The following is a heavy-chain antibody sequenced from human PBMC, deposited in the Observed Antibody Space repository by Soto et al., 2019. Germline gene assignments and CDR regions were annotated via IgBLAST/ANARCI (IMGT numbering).Heavy chain of an antibody. J-gene: IGHJ6*03. D-gene: IGHD6-13*01. Sequence: SETLSLTCTVSGGSISSYYWSWIRQPPGKGLEWIGYIYYSGSTNYNPSLKSRVTISVDTSKNQFSLKLSSVTAADTAVYYCARGEWVAAAGTFYYYYYYMDVWGKGTTVTVSS. CDR1: GGSISSYY. CDR3: ARGEWVAAAGTFYYYYYYMDV. CDR2: IYYSGST. V-gene: IGHV4-59*08.